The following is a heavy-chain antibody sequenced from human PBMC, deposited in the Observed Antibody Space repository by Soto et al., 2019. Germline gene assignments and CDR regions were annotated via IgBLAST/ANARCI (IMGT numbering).Heavy chain of an antibody. CDR1: GGTFNNYA. Sequence: QVQLVQSGAEMKKPGSSVKVSCKTSGGTFNNYAISWVRQAPGQGLEWMGGIIPIFGSENYAQKFQGRVTITADESTRTAYRELSSLRAEYTAVYYCARGRVYDNLDPCDMWGQGTMVAVSS. D-gene: IGHD3-9*01. V-gene: IGHV1-69*01. CDR2: IIPIFGSE. J-gene: IGHJ3*02. CDR3: ARGRVYDNLDPCDM.